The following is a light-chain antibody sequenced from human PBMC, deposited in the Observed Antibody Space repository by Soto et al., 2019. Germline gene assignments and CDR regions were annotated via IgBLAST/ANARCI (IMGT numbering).Light chain of an antibody. CDR1: QGIRND. CDR2: AAS. J-gene: IGKJ1*01. Sequence: DIQMTQSPSSLSGSLGDRVTITFLASQGIRNDLGWYQQKPGKAPKRLIYAASSLQSGVPSRFSGSGSGTEFTLTISCLQSEDFATYYCQQYYSYPRAFGQGTKVDIK. CDR3: QQYYSYPRA. V-gene: IGKV1-17*01.